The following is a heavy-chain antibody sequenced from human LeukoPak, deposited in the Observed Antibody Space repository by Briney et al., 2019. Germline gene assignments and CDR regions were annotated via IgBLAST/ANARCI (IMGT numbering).Heavy chain of an antibody. D-gene: IGHD6-13*01. Sequence: PSETLSLTCTVSGGSVSSGTYYWSWIRQPPGKGLEWIGNIYYSGSAYYNPSLKGRVTMSVDTSKNQFSLKLSSVTAADTAVYYCARKPIVSSAWYYFDYWGQGTLVTVSS. V-gene: IGHV4-39*07. CDR3: ARKPIVSSAWYYFDY. CDR1: GGSVSSGTYY. J-gene: IGHJ4*02. CDR2: IYYSGSA.